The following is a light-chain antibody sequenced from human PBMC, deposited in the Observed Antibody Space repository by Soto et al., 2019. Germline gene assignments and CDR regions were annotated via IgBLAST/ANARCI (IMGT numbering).Light chain of an antibody. CDR3: QQRSSWPPYT. CDR1: QSVNSN. CDR2: DAS. Sequence: EIVLTQSPATLSLSPGERATLSCRASQSVNSNLAWYQQKPGQAPRLLIFDASNRATGIPARFSGSGSGTDFTLTISSLEPEYFAVYYCQQRSSWPPYTFGQGTKLEIK. J-gene: IGKJ2*01. V-gene: IGKV3-11*01.